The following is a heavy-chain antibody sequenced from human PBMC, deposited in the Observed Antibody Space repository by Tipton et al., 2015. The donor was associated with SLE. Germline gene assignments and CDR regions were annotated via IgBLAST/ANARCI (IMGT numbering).Heavy chain of an antibody. V-gene: IGHV1-8*01. CDR3: ARAPPQLGFDY. J-gene: IGHJ4*02. Sequence: QLVQSGAEVKKPGASVKVSCKASGYTFTSFDINWVRQATGQGLEWMGWMNPNSGNTAYAQKFQGRVTMTRDTSISTASMELSSLRSEDTAVYYCARAPPQLGFDYWGQGTLVTVSS. CDR2: MNPNSGNT. D-gene: IGHD5-24*01. CDR1: GYTFTSFD.